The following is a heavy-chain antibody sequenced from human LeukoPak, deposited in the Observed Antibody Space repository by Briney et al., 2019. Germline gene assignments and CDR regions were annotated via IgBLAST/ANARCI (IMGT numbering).Heavy chain of an antibody. CDR2: ISGSGGST. V-gene: IGHV3-23*01. Sequence: PGGSLRLSCAASGFTFSSYAMSWVRQAPGKGLEWVSAISGSGGSTYYADSVKGRFTISRANSKNTLYLQMNTRRGKDTAVYYCATYYYGSGSFSFDYWGQGTLVTVSS. J-gene: IGHJ4*02. D-gene: IGHD3-10*01. CDR3: ATYYYGSGSFSFDY. CDR1: GFTFSSYA.